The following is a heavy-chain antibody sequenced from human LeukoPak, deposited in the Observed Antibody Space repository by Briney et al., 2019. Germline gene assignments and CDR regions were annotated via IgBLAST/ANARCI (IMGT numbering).Heavy chain of an antibody. CDR2: INTNTGNP. CDR3: ARDRMGSADFWSGYYTGTFDY. D-gene: IGHD3-3*01. Sequence: ASVKVSCKASGYTFTSYGINWVRQAPGQGLEWMGWINTNTGNPTYAQGFTGRFAFSLDTSVSTAYLQISSLKAEDIAVYYCARDRMGSADFWSGYYTGTFDYWGQGTLVTVSS. V-gene: IGHV7-4-1*02. J-gene: IGHJ4*02. CDR1: GYTFTSYG.